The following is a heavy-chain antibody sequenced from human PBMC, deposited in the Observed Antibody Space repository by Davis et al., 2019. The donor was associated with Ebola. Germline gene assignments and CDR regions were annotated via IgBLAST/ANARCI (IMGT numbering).Heavy chain of an antibody. Sequence: GESLKISCAASGFTFSSYAMSWVRQAPGKGLEWVSAISGSGGSTYYADSVKGRFTISRDNSKNTLYLQMNSLRAEDTAVYYCAKDPREWSSGHKAWGQGTLVTVSS. D-gene: IGHD6-19*01. CDR3: AKDPREWSSGHKA. V-gene: IGHV3-23*01. CDR1: GFTFSSYA. J-gene: IGHJ5*02. CDR2: ISGSGGST.